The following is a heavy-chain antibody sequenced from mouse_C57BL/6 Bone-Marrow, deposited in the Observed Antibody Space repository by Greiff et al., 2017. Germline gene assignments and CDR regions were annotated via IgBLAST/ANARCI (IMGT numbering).Heavy chain of an antibody. CDR1: GYAFSSSW. CDR2: IYPGDGAT. CDR3: AKEGYSNRAMDY. V-gene: IGHV1-82*01. Sequence: QVQLQQSGPELVKPGASVKISCKASGYAFSSSWMNWVQQRPGKGLEWIGRIYPGDGATNYNGKFKGKATLTVDKSSSTAYMQLSSLTSEDSAVYLCAKEGYSNRAMDYWGQGTSVTVSS. J-gene: IGHJ4*01. D-gene: IGHD2-5*01.